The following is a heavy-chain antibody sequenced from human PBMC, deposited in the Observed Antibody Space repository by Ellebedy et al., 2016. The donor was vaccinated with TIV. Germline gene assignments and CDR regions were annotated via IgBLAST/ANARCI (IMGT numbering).Heavy chain of an antibody. CDR1: GGSISSYY. Sequence: GSLRLSXTVSGGSISSYYWSWIRQPPGKGLEWIGYIYYSGSTNYNPSLKSRVTISVDTSKNQFSLKLSSVTAADTAVYYCARGSPSGLYYYGMDVWGQGTTVTVSS. CDR2: IYYSGST. CDR3: ARGSPSGLYYYGMDV. D-gene: IGHD3-10*01. V-gene: IGHV4-59*01. J-gene: IGHJ6*02.